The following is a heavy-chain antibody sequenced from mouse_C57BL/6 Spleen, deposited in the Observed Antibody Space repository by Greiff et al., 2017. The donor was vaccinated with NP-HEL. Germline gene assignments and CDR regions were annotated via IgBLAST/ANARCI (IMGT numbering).Heavy chain of an antibody. CDR3: ARDYYDYDGRYFDV. CDR1: GYSITSGYY. Sequence: EVQLQQSGPGLVKPSQSLSLTCSVTGYSITSGYYWNWIRQFPGNKLEWMGYISYDGSNNYNPSLKNRISITRDTSKNQFFLKLNSLTTEDTATYYCARDYYDYDGRYFDVWGTGTTVTVSS. CDR2: ISYDGSN. V-gene: IGHV3-6*01. J-gene: IGHJ1*03. D-gene: IGHD2-4*01.